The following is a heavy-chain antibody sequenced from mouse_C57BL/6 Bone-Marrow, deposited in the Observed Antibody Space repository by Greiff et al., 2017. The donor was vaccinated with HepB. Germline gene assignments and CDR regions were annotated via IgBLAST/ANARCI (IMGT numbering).Heavy chain of an antibody. J-gene: IGHJ3*01. V-gene: IGHV15-2*01. CDR3: ARDDGYYGGFAY. Sequence: VQLQQSGSELRSPGSSVKLSCKDFDSEVFPIAYMSWVRQKPGHGFEWIGGILPSIGRTIYGEKFEDKATLDADTLSNTAYMELNSLTSEDSAIYYCARDDGYYGGFAYWGQGTVVTVSA. D-gene: IGHD2-3*01. CDR1: DSEVFPIAY. CDR2: ILPSIGRT.